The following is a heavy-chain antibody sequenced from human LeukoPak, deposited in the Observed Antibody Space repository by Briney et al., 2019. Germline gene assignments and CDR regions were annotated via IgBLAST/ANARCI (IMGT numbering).Heavy chain of an antibody. CDR1: GFTFSSYG. Sequence: PGGSLRLSCAASGFTFSSYGMHWVRQAPGKGLEWVAFIRYDGSNKYYADSVKGRFTISRDNSKNTLYLQMNSLRAEDTAVYYCAKGTVDTVLFDYWGQGTLVTVSS. D-gene: IGHD5-18*01. CDR3: AKGTVDTVLFDY. CDR2: IRYDGSNK. J-gene: IGHJ4*02. V-gene: IGHV3-30*02.